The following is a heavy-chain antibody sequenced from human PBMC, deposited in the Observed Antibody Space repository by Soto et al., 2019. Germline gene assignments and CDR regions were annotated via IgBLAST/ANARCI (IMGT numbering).Heavy chain of an antibody. CDR1: GFTFGDYA. CDR3: TRDCTNGVCYTGWLVDAFDI. Sequence: GGSLRLSCTASGFTFGDYAMSWVRQAPGKGLEWVGFIRSKAYGGTTEYAASVKGRFTISRDDSKSIAYLQMNSLKTEDTAVYYCTRDCTNGVCYTGWLVDAFDIWGQGTMVTVSS. J-gene: IGHJ3*02. V-gene: IGHV3-49*04. CDR2: IRSKAYGGTT. D-gene: IGHD2-8*01.